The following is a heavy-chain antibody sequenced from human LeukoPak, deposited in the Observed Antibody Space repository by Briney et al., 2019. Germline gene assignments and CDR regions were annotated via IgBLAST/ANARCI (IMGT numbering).Heavy chain of an antibody. V-gene: IGHV4-34*01. CDR3: ARDRSSSSFGYYYGMDV. CDR2: INHSGST. J-gene: IGHJ6*02. Sequence: SETLSLTCAVYGVSFSGYYWSWIRQPPGKGLEWIGEINHSGSTNYNPSLKSRVTISVDTSKNQFSLKLSSVTAADTAVYYCARDRSSSSFGYYYGMDVWGQGTTVTVSS. CDR1: GVSFSGYY. D-gene: IGHD6-6*01.